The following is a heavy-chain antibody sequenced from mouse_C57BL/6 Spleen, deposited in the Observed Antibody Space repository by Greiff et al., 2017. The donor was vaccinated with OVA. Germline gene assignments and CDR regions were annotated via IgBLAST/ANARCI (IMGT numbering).Heavy chain of an antibody. V-gene: IGHV1-55*01. D-gene: IGHD1-1*01. Sequence: VQLQQPGAELVKPGASVKMSCKAYGYTFTSYWITWVKQRPGQGLEWIGDIYPGSGSTNYNEKFKSKATLTVDTSSSTAYMQLSSLTSEDSAVYYCASPDYYGSSYYFDYWGQGTTLTVSS. CDR2: IYPGSGST. CDR3: ASPDYYGSSYYFDY. J-gene: IGHJ2*01. CDR1: GYTFTSYW.